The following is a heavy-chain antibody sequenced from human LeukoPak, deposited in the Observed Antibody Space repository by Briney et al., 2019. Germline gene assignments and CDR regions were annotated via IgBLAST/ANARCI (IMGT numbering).Heavy chain of an antibody. D-gene: IGHD4-17*01. CDR1: GFTFSSYA. Sequence: GGSLRLPCAASGFTFSSYAMSWVRQAPGKGLEWVSAISGSGGSTYYADSVKGRFTISRDNSKNTLYLQMNSLRAEDTAVYYCAKDLDYVGSNFDYWGQGTLVTVSS. V-gene: IGHV3-23*01. CDR3: AKDLDYVGSNFDY. CDR2: ISGSGGST. J-gene: IGHJ4*02.